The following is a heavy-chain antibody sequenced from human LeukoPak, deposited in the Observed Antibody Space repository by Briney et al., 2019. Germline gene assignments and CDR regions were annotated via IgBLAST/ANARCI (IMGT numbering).Heavy chain of an antibody. Sequence: PSETLSLTCTVSGGSISSSSYYWGWIRQPPGKGLEWIGSIYYSGSTYYNPSLKSRVTISVDTSKNQFSLKLSSVTAADTAVYYCARKAVTIFGAATYWGQGTLVTVSS. CDR2: IYYSGST. J-gene: IGHJ4*02. CDR3: ARKAVTIFGAATY. V-gene: IGHV4-39*01. D-gene: IGHD3-3*01. CDR1: GGSISSSSYY.